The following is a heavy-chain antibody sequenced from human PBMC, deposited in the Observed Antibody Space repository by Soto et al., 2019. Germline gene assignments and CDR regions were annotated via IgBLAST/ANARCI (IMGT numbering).Heavy chain of an antibody. CDR2: ISTYSGNT. Sequence: QVQLVQSGAEVKKPGASVEVSCKATGYTFTSYDISWVRQAPGQGLEWMGWISTYSGNTNYAQKFRGRVTMTTDTSTGTAYMELRSLRSDDTAVYYCAREATDGWFDPWGQGTLVTVSS. CDR3: AREATDGWFDP. V-gene: IGHV1-18*01. J-gene: IGHJ5*02. CDR1: GYTFTSYD.